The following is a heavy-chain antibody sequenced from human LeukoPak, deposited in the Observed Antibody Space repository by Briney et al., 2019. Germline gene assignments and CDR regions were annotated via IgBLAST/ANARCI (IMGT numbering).Heavy chain of an antibody. CDR1: VLTFSSYG. J-gene: IGHJ4*02. CDR3: AKDVSSLRFLEWLFDY. D-gene: IGHD3-3*01. CDR2: ISYDGSNK. V-gene: IGHV3-30*18. Sequence: WGSLRLSCAASVLTFSSYGMHWVRQAPGKGLEWVAVISYDGSNKYYADSVKGRFTISRDNSKNTLYLQMNSLRAEDTAVYYCAKDVSSLRFLEWLFDYWGQGTLVTVSS.